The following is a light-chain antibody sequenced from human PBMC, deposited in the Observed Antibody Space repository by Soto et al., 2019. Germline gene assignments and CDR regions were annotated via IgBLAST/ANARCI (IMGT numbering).Light chain of an antibody. J-gene: IGKJ4*01. CDR2: WAS. CDR3: QQYYGTPLT. CDR1: RSLLYSSNHKNY. V-gene: IGKV4-1*01. Sequence: DIVLTQSPDSLSVSLGERATIDCKSSRSLLYSSNHKNYLAWYQHKPGQPPRLLINWASARESGVPDRFSGAGSGTDFTLTISSLQAEDVAVYFCQQYYGTPLTFGGGTKV.